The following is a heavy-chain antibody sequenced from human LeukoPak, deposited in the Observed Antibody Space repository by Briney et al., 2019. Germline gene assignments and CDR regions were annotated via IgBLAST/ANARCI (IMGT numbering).Heavy chain of an antibody. CDR3: ARFRRRQLGPRGEYYFDY. D-gene: IGHD3-16*01. CDR2: ITDSGGRT. Sequence: PGGSLRLSCAASGFTVSTYWMNWVRQAPGKGLEWVSGITDSGGRTYYADSVKGRFNNSRDNSKNTLYLQMNSLRAEDTAVYYCARFRRRQLGPRGEYYFDYWGQGTLVTVSS. CDR1: GFTVSTYW. J-gene: IGHJ4*02. V-gene: IGHV3-23*01.